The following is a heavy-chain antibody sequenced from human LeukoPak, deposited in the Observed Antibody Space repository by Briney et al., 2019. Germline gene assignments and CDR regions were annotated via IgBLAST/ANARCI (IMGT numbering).Heavy chain of an antibody. V-gene: IGHV4-59*08. Sequence: SETLSLTCTVSGGSISTYYWNWIRQPPGKGLEWIGYIYYNGNTNYNPSIKSRVTISIDTSKNQFSLRLNSVTAADTAVYYCARSYCSSTSCYASGYFDYWGQGTLVTVSS. CDR3: ARSYCSSTSCYASGYFDY. J-gene: IGHJ4*02. D-gene: IGHD2-2*01. CDR2: IYYNGNT. CDR1: GGSISTYY.